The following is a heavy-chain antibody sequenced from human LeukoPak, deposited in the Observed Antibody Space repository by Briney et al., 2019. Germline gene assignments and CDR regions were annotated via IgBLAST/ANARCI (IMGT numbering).Heavy chain of an antibody. CDR2: ISGSGGST. Sequence: PGGSLRLSCAASGFTFSSYAMSWVRQVPGKGLEWVSAISGSGGSTYYADSVKGRFTISRDNSKNTLYLQMNSLRAEDTAVYYCAKDPSVLSMIVVVITHLYYFDYWGQGTLVTVSS. V-gene: IGHV3-23*01. D-gene: IGHD3-22*01. CDR1: GFTFSSYA. J-gene: IGHJ4*02. CDR3: AKDPSVLSMIVVVITHLYYFDY.